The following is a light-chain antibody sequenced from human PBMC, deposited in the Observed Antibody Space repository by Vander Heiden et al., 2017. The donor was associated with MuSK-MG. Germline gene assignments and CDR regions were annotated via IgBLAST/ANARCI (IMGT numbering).Light chain of an antibody. CDR3: SSYTSGSALCV. J-gene: IGLJ1*01. CDR1: SSDVGGYNY. Sequence: GSPGQSITISCTGTSSDVGGYNYVSWYQQHPGKAPKLMLYDVSNRPSGFSNRFSGSKSGNTASLTISGLEAEEEADYYCSSYTSGSALCVFGTGTKVTVL. CDR2: DVS. V-gene: IGLV2-14*04.